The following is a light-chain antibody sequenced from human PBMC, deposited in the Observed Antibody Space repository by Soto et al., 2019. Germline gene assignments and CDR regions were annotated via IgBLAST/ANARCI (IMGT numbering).Light chain of an antibody. CDR1: QSVSSN. Sequence: EIVMTQSPSTVSVSPGQXXXXXXXASQSVSSNLAWYQQKPGQAPRLLIYGASTRATGIPARFSGSGSGTEFTLTISSLQSEDFAVYYCQQYNNWPPVTFGQGTKVDIK. J-gene: IGKJ1*01. CDR2: GAS. V-gene: IGKV3-15*01. CDR3: QQYNNWPPVT.